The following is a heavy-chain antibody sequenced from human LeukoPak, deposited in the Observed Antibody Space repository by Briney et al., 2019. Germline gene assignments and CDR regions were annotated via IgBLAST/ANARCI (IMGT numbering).Heavy chain of an antibody. D-gene: IGHD6-13*01. Sequence: GGSLRLSCAASGFTFSNSWMHWVRQAPGKGLVWVSRINSDGSSTSYADSVQGRFTISRDNAKNTLYLQMNSLRAEDSAVYYCARECSSSWHNWLDPWGQGTLVTVSS. V-gene: IGHV3-74*01. J-gene: IGHJ5*02. CDR3: ARECSSSWHNWLDP. CDR2: INSDGSST. CDR1: GFTFSNSW.